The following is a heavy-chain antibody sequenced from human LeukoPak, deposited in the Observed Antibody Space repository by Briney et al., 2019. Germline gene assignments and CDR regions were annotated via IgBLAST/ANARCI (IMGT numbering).Heavy chain of an antibody. J-gene: IGHJ4*02. CDR1: GGSISSSSYY. CDR2: IYYSGST. V-gene: IGHV4-39*07. D-gene: IGHD3-9*01. Sequence: TLSLICTVSGGSISSSSYYWGWIRQPPGKGLEWIGSIYYSGSTYYNPSLKSRVTISVDTSKNQFSLKLSSVTAADTAVYYCASFVLTGYGRDYFDYWGQGTLVTVSS. CDR3: ASFVLTGYGRDYFDY.